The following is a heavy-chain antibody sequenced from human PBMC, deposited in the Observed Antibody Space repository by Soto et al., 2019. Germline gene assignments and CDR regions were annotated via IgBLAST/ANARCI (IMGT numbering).Heavy chain of an antibody. J-gene: IGHJ1*01. V-gene: IGHV3-23*01. CDR2: ISGSGGST. Sequence: LRLSCAASGFTFSSYAMSWVRQAPGKGLEWVSAISGSGGSTYYADSVKGRFTISRDNSKNTLYLQMNSLRAEDTAVYYCAKDRIAARSEYFQHWGQGALVTVSS. CDR1: GFTFSSYA. CDR3: AKDRIAARSEYFQH. D-gene: IGHD6-6*01.